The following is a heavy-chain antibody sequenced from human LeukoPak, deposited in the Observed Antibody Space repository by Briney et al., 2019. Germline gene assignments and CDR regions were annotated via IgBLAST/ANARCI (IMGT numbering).Heavy chain of an antibody. J-gene: IGHJ3*02. CDR3: AKVRDGSGSYYKGRAFDI. Sequence: PGGSLRLSCAASGFTFSSYAMSWVRQAPGKGLEWVSVISGSGGSTYYADSVKGRFTISRDNPKNTLFLHMTSLRAEDTAVYYCAKVRDGSGSYYKGRAFDIWRQGTTVTVSS. V-gene: IGHV3-23*01. CDR2: ISGSGGST. D-gene: IGHD3-10*01. CDR1: GFTFSSYA.